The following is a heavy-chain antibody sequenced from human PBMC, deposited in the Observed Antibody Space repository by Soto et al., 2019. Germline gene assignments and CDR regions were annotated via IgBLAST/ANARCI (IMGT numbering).Heavy chain of an antibody. CDR2: MNPYSGTT. J-gene: IGHJ5*02. CDR3: ARGPYCSSTGCRRWVWFDP. CDR1: GYTFSTYD. D-gene: IGHD2-2*01. Sequence: QVLLVQSGAEVKKPGASVKVSCKASGYTFSTYDINWVRQATGRGLEWMGWMNPYSGTTGYAHKFQDRVTMTRNKSINTAYLELSSLSSDDTAVYYCARGPYCSSTGCRRWVWFDPWGQGTLVTVSS. V-gene: IGHV1-8*01.